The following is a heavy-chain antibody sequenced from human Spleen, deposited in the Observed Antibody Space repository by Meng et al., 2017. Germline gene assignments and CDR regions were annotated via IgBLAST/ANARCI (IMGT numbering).Heavy chain of an antibody. CDR1: GFTFSSYA. J-gene: IGHJ5*02. D-gene: IGHD2-15*01. Sequence: GESLKISCATSGFTFSSYAMNWVRQAPGKGLEWVSAISGSGGSTYYADSVKGRFTISRDNSKNTLYLQMNSLRAEDTAVYYCAKSSGGSCYQNWFDPWGQGTLVTVSS. CDR3: AKSSGGSCYQNWFDP. V-gene: IGHV3-23*01. CDR2: ISGSGGST.